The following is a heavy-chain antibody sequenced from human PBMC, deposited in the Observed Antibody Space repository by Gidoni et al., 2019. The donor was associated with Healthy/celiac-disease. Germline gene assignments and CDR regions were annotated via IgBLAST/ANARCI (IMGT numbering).Heavy chain of an antibody. Sequence: EVQLVESGGGLVQPGGSLRLSCAAAGFTFRSYAMSWVRQAPGKGLEWVSAISGSGGSTYYADSVKGRFTISRDNSKNTLYLQMNSLRAEDTAVYYCAKDHCSSTSCYPWLWGQGTLVTVSS. CDR2: ISGSGGST. V-gene: IGHV3-23*04. CDR3: AKDHCSSTSCYPWL. J-gene: IGHJ4*02. D-gene: IGHD2-2*01. CDR1: GFTFRSYA.